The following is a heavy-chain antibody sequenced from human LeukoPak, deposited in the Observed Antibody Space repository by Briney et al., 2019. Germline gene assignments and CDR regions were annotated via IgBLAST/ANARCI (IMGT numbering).Heavy chain of an antibody. J-gene: IGHJ3*02. CDR2: IIPILGIA. V-gene: IGHV1-69*04. CDR3: ARDRDYYDSSGYYRDAFDI. CDR1: GGTFSSYA. Sequence: ASVKVSCKASGGTFSSYAISWVRQAPGQGLEWMGRIIPILGIANYAQKFQGRVTITADKSTSTAYMELSSLRSEDAAVYYYARDRDYYDSSGYYRDAFDIWGQGTMVTVSS. D-gene: IGHD3-22*01.